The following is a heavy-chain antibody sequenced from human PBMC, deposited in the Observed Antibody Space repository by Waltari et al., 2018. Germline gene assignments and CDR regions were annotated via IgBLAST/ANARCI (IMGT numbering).Heavy chain of an antibody. V-gene: IGHV1-69*18. J-gene: IGHJ4*02. CDR2: IIPFFGSP. D-gene: IGHD3-16*01. CDR1: GGTYSGYG. CDR3: ARIPYYYDKAPLDS. Sequence: QVQLVQSGAEVKKPGSSVKVSCTASGGTYSGYGISWVRQAPGQRLEWMGKIIPFFGSPDYAEKFQGRVTITADESTTTTYLERSSLTSEDTAVYYCARIPYYYDKAPLDSWGQGTLVTVSP.